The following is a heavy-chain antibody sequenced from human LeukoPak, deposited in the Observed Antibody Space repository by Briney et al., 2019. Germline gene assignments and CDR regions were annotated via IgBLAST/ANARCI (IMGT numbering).Heavy chain of an antibody. D-gene: IGHD6-19*01. CDR2: INHSGST. Sequence: PSETLSHTCAVYGGSFSGYYWSWIRQPPGKGLEWIGEINHSGSTNYNPSLRSRVTVSVPTSKNQFSLKLSSVTAADTAVYYCARQWLVSPLFDYWGQGTLVTVSS. J-gene: IGHJ4*02. V-gene: IGHV4-34*01. CDR3: ARQWLVSPLFDY. CDR1: GGSFSGYY.